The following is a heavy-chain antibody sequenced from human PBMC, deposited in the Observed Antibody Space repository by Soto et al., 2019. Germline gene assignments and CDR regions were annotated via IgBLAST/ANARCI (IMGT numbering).Heavy chain of an antibody. CDR1: GVSIRASSYY. CDR3: AIHGSY. CDR2: IYYNGET. V-gene: IGHV4-39*01. Sequence: QMQLQESGPGLVKPSETLSLTCTVSGVSIRASSYYWCWIRQPPGKGLEWIGTIYYNGETFYHPSLKSRITMSIHTSKNQLSLNMTSVTAADTAVYYWAIHGSYWGQGTLVNVSS. J-gene: IGHJ4*02.